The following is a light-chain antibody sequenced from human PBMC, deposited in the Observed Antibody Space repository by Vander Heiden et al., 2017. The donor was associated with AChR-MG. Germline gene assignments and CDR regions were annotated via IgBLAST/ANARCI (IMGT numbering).Light chain of an antibody. CDR1: QSISSY. CDR2: AAS. V-gene: IGKV1-39*01. Sequence: DIQMTQSPSSLSASVGDRVTITCRASQSISSYLNWYQQKPGKAPKLLIYAASRLQSGVPSRLSGSGSGTDFTLTSSRRQPEDFANYYWQHSYSTRTFGGGTKVEIK. J-gene: IGKJ4*01. CDR3: QHSYSTRT.